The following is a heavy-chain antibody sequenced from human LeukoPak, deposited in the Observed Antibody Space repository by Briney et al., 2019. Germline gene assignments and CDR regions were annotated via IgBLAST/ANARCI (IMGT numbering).Heavy chain of an antibody. V-gene: IGHV3-74*01. J-gene: IGHJ4*02. D-gene: IGHD6-19*01. CDR1: GFTFSSYW. CDR3: ARVEAVAATFDY. CDR2: INSDGSST. Sequence: GGSLRLSCAASGFTFSSYWMHWVRQAPGKRLVWVSRINSDGSSTSYADSVKGRFTISRDNAKNTLYLQMNSLRAEDTAVYYCARVEAVAATFDYWGQGTLVSVSS.